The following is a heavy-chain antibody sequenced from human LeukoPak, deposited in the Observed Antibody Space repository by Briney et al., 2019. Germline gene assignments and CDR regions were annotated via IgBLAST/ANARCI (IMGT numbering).Heavy chain of an antibody. CDR2: ISYDGSNK. J-gene: IGHJ4*02. CDR1: GFTFSSYA. Sequence: GGSLRLSCAASGFTFSSYAMHWVRQAPGKGLEWVAVISYDGSNKYYADSVKGRFTISRDNSKNTLYLQMNSLRAEDTAVYYCARDLLGVYSNYFDYWGQGTLVTVSS. V-gene: IGHV3-30*04. D-gene: IGHD4-11*01. CDR3: ARDLLGVYSNYFDY.